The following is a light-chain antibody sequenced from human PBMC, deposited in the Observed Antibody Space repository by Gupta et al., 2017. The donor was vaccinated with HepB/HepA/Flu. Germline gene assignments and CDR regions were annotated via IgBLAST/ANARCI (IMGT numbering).Light chain of an antibody. Sequence: EIVLTPSPGTLSFSPGESATLSCRASQSVSSSYLAWYQQKPGQAPRLLTYGASSRATGIPDRFSGSGSGTDFTLTISRLEPEAFAVYYCQQYGSPLTFGGGTKVEIK. J-gene: IGKJ4*01. V-gene: IGKV3-20*01. CDR3: QQYGSPLT. CDR1: QSVSSSY. CDR2: GAS.